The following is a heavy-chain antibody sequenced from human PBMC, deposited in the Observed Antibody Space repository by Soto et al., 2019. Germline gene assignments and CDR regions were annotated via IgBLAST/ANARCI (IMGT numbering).Heavy chain of an antibody. CDR3: ARDSKEIAEIDYYYGMDV. J-gene: IGHJ6*02. V-gene: IGHV1-3*01. Sequence: GESLKISCKGSGYSFAGYWITWVRQMPGKGLEWMGRINAGNGNTKYSQKFQGRVTITRDTSASTAYMELSSLRSEDTAVYYCARDSKEIAEIDYYYGMDVWGQGTTVTVSS. CDR1: GYSFAGYW. CDR2: INAGNGNT. D-gene: IGHD6-13*01.